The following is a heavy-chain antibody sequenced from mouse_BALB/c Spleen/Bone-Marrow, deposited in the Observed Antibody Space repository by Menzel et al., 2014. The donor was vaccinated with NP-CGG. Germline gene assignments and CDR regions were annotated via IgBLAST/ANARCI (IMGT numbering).Heavy chain of an antibody. J-gene: IGHJ4*01. CDR2: ISSGGSYT. V-gene: IGHV5-6*01. D-gene: IGHD1-1*01. CDR1: GFTFSSYG. Sequence: EVMLVESGGDLVKPGGSLKLSCAASGFTFSSYGMSWVRQTPDKRLEWVATISSGGSYTYYPDSVKGRFTISRDNAKNTLYLQMSSLKSGDTAMYYCASTITTVVAEDAMDYWGQGTSVTVSS. CDR3: ASTITTVVAEDAMDY.